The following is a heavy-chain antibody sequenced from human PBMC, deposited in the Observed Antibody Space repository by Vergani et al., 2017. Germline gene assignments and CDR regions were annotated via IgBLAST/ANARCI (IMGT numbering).Heavy chain of an antibody. V-gene: IGHV1-18*01. D-gene: IGHD3-3*01. CDR3: AGGGTYYDFWSGYYSSRGMDV. J-gene: IGHJ6*02. CDR1: GYTFTSYG. CDR2: ISAYNGNT. Sequence: QVQLVQSGAEVKKPGASVKVSCKASGYTFTSYGISWVRQAPGQGLEWMGWISAYNGNTNYAQKLQGRVTMTTDTSTSTAYMELRSLRYDDTAVYYCAGGGTYYDFWSGYYSSRGMDVWGQGTTVTVSS.